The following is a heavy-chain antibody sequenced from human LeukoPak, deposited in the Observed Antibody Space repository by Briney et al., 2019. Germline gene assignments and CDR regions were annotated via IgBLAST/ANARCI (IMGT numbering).Heavy chain of an antibody. D-gene: IGHD3-16*01. V-gene: IGHV1-8*02. CDR1: GYTFTGYY. CDR3: ARGSLDSYYYYGMDV. CDR2: INPNSGNT. J-gene: IGHJ6*02. Sequence: ASVKVSCKASGYTFTGYYMHWVRQAPGQGLERMGWINPNSGNTGYAQKFQGRVTMTRNTSISTAYMELSSLRSEDTAVYYCARGSLDSYYYYGMDVWGQGTTVTVSS.